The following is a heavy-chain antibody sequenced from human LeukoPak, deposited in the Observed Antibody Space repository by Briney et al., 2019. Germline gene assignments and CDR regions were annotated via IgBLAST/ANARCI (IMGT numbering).Heavy chain of an antibody. CDR2: INHSGST. Sequence: KPSETLSLTCAVYGGSFSGYYWSWIRQPPGKALEWIGEINHSGSTNYNPSLKSRVTISVDTSKNQFSLKLSSVTAADTAVYYCARGGENCSGGSCYQEGRREVDYWGQGTLVTVSS. CDR1: GGSFSGYY. J-gene: IGHJ4*02. D-gene: IGHD2-15*01. CDR3: ARGGENCSGGSCYQEGRREVDY. V-gene: IGHV4-34*01.